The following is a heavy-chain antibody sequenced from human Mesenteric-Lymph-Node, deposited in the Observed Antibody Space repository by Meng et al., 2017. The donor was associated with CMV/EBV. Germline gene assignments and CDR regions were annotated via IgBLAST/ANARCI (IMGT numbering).Heavy chain of an antibody. CDR1: GYTFTSYY. CDR3: ARSEIGSYVPPAPYGMDV. D-gene: IGHD3-10*01. V-gene: IGHV1-46*01. J-gene: IGHJ6*02. Sequence: ASVKVSCKASGYTFTSYYMHCVRQAPGQGLEWMGIINPSGGSTSYAQKFQGRVTMTRDTSTSTVYMELSSLRSEDTAVYYCARSEIGSYVPPAPYGMDVWGQGTTVTV. CDR2: INPSGGST.